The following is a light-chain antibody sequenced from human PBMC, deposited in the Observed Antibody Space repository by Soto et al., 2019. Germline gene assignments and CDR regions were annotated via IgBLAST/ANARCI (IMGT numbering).Light chain of an antibody. CDR3: QQYNNWPPWT. J-gene: IGKJ1*01. V-gene: IGKV3-15*01. CDR2: GAS. CDR1: QSVSSN. Sequence: ETVMTQSPATLSVSPGERAILSCRASQSVSSNLAWYQQKAGQAPRLLIYGASTRVTGIPARFSGSGSGTAFTLTISSLQSEDFALYYCQQYNNWPPWTFGQGTKV.